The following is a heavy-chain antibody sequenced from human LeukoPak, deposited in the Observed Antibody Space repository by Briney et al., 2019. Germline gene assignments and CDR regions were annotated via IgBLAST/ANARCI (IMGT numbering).Heavy chain of an antibody. Sequence: GGSLRLSCAASGFTFDSFSINWVRQAPGKGLEWVSVIFSGGSTHYADSVKGRFTISRDNSRNTVYLQMNSLRAEDTAVYWCAGDNYDNLGYFPFDYWGQGTLVTVSS. D-gene: IGHD3-22*01. CDR2: IFSGGST. CDR1: GFTFDSFS. V-gene: IGHV3-53*01. J-gene: IGHJ4*02. CDR3: AGDNYDNLGYFPFDY.